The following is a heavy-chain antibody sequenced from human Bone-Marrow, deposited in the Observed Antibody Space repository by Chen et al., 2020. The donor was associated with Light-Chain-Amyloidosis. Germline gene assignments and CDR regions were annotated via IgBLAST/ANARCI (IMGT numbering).Heavy chain of an antibody. Sequence: QLQLQESGPGLVKPSETLSLTCTVSGGSISSSSYYWGWIRQPPGKGLEWIGSIYYSGSTDYNPSLKSRVTISVDTSKNQFSLKLSSVTAADTAVYYCASQTTVTTGRPFQHWGQGTLVTVSS. CDR2: IYYSGST. V-gene: IGHV4-39*01. CDR3: ASQTTVTTGRPFQH. J-gene: IGHJ1*01. D-gene: IGHD4-17*01. CDR1: GGSISSSSYY.